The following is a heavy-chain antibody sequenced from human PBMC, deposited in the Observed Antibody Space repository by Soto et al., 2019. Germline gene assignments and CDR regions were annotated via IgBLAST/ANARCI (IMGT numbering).Heavy chain of an antibody. CDR3: AKNRYSSGINWFDP. CDR1: GFTFSSYA. V-gene: IGHV3-23*01. J-gene: IGHJ5*02. Sequence: RRLSCAASGFTFSSYAMSWVRQAPGKGLEWVSAISGSGGSTYYADSVKGRFTISRDNSKNTLYLQMNSLRAEDTAVYYCAKNRYSSGINWFDPWGQGTLVTVSS. CDR2: ISGSGGST. D-gene: IGHD6-25*01.